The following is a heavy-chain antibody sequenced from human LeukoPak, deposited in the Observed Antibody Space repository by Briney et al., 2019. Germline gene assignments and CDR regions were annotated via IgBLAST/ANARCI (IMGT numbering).Heavy chain of an antibody. CDR2: ISSSSSAI. J-gene: IGHJ4*02. V-gene: IGHV3-48*01. Sequence: PGRSLRLACAASGFAFSNYNMNWVRQAPGKGLEWISHISSSSSAIFYADSVKGRFTISRDNAKNSLYLQMNSLRGEDTAVYYCLRHPDTSWGQGTLVTVSS. CDR3: LRHPDTS. CDR1: GFAFSNYN. D-gene: IGHD2-2*02.